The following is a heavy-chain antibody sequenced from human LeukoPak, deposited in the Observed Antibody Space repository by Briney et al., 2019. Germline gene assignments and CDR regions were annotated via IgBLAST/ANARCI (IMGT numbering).Heavy chain of an antibody. CDR2: ISHDGSNK. CDR1: GFRFSNYG. V-gene: IGHV3-30*18. J-gene: IGHJ4*02. Sequence: PGGSLRLSCAASGFRFSNYGMHWVRQAPGKGLEWVAVISHDGSNKYYADSVKGRFTISRDNSKNTLYLQMNSLRAEDTAVYYCAKDQVVGDYYGSSGSNFDYWGQGTLVTVSS. CDR3: AKDQVVGDYYGSSGSNFDY. D-gene: IGHD3-22*01.